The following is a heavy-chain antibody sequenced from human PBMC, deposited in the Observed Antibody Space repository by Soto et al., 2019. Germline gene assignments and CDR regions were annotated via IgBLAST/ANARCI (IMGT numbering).Heavy chain of an antibody. V-gene: IGHV3-74*01. J-gene: IGHJ6*02. Sequence: PGGSLRLSCAASGFTFSSYWMHWVRQAPGKGLVWVSRINSDGSSTSYADSVKGRFTISRDNAKNTLYLQMNSLRAEDTAVYYCARDRLDFWSGYYISYYYGMDVRGQGTTVTVSS. CDR3: ARDRLDFWSGYYISYYYGMDV. CDR2: INSDGSST. CDR1: GFTFSSYW. D-gene: IGHD3-3*01.